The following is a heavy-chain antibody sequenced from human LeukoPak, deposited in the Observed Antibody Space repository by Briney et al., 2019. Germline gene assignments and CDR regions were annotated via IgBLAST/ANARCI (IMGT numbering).Heavy chain of an antibody. CDR1: GGTFSSYA. CDR3: ARAGETGYSSSCFVDY. CDR2: IIPILGIA. Sequence: SVKVSCKASGGTFSSYAISWVRQAPGQVLGWMGRIIPILGIANYAQKFQGRVTITADKSTSTAYMELSRLRSDDTAVYYCARAGETGYSSSCFVDYWGQGTLVTVSS. J-gene: IGHJ4*02. D-gene: IGHD6-13*01. V-gene: IGHV1-69*04.